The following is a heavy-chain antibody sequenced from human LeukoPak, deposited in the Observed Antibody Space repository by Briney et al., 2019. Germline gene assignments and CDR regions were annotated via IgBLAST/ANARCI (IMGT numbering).Heavy chain of an antibody. CDR1: GGSVSTSRSF. CDR3: ARQQGHCDGGSSFPADY. V-gene: IGHV4-39*01. J-gene: IGHJ4*02. D-gene: IGHD2-15*01. Sequence: PSETLSLTCTVSGGSVSTSRSFWGWIRQPPGKGLEWIGTTSHSGTTYYNPSLKSRVTISVDTSKNQFSLRMNSVTATDTAVYYCARQQGHCDGGSSFPADYWGQGTLVTVSS. CDR2: TSHSGTT.